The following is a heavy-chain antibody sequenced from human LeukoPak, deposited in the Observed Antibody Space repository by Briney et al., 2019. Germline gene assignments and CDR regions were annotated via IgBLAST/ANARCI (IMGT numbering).Heavy chain of an antibody. CDR2: INPNSGGT. Sequence: ASVKVSCKASGYTFTGYYMHWVRQAPGQGLEWMRWINPNSGGTNYAQKFQGRVTMTRDTSISTAYMELSRLRSDDTAVYYCASLTPYIAAAVSDYWGQGTLVTVSS. J-gene: IGHJ4*02. CDR1: GYTFTGYY. V-gene: IGHV1-2*02. CDR3: ASLTPYIAAAVSDY. D-gene: IGHD6-13*01.